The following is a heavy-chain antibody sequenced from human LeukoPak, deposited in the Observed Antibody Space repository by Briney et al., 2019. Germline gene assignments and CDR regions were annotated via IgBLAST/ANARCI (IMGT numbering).Heavy chain of an antibody. CDR1: EFTFISYW. D-gene: IGHD3-10*01. Sequence: QPGGSLSLSCAASEFTFISYWLHWVRQAPGKGLVWFSSINSDWSNTSYADSVKGRFTISRDNAKNTLYLQMNSLRAEDTAVYYSARDFYSCSGSQDYGGQGTLVTVSS. J-gene: IGHJ4*02. V-gene: IGHV3-74*01. CDR2: INSDWSNT. CDR3: ARDFYSCSGSQDY.